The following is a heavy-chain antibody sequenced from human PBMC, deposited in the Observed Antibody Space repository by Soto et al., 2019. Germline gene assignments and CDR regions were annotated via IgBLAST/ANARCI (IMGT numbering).Heavy chain of an antibody. D-gene: IGHD1-26*01. Sequence: GSLRLSCAASGFTFSSYAMSWVRQAPGKGLEWVSVISGSGGSTYYADSVKGRFTISRDNSKNTLYLQMNSLRAEDTAVYYCAKARGSYYVLDYWGQGTLVTVSS. V-gene: IGHV3-23*01. J-gene: IGHJ4*02. CDR3: AKARGSYYVLDY. CDR1: GFTFSSYA. CDR2: ISGSGGST.